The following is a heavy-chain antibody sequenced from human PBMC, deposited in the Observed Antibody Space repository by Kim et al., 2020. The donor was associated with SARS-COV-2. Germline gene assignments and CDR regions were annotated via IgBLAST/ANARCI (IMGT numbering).Heavy chain of an antibody. CDR2: ISSSSSAI. V-gene: IGHV3-48*03. CDR1: GFTFSIYE. D-gene: IGHD2-8*01. Sequence: GGSLRLSCAASGFTFSIYEMNWVRQAPGKGLEWIAYISSSSSAIYYADSVKGRFTISRDNAKNSLFLEMNSLRVEETGTYYCARGRYGSMLWGQGTLVTVSS. J-gene: IGHJ4*02. CDR3: ARGRYGSML.